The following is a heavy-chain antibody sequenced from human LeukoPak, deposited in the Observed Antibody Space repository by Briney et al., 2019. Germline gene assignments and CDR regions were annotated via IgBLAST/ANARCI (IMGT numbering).Heavy chain of an antibody. J-gene: IGHJ4*02. CDR1: GFTFSSYW. V-gene: IGHV3-48*04. Sequence: GGSLRLSCAASGFTFSSYWMNWVRQAPGKGLEWVSYISSTGGTIYYADSMKGRFTISRDNAKNSLYLQMNSLRAEDTAVYYCARAAYYDSSGPTDWGQGTLVTVSS. D-gene: IGHD3-22*01. CDR3: ARAAYYDSSGPTD. CDR2: ISSTGGTI.